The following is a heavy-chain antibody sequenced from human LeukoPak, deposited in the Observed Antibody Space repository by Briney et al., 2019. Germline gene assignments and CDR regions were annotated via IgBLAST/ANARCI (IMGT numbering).Heavy chain of an antibody. Sequence: GASVKVSCKASGYTFTGYYMHWVRQAPGQGLEWMGIINPSGGSTSYAQKFQGRVTMTRDTSTSTVYMELSSLRSEDTAVYYCARESGSRNFDYWGQGTLVTVSS. V-gene: IGHV1-46*03. CDR3: ARESGSRNFDY. J-gene: IGHJ4*02. CDR1: GYTFTGYY. D-gene: IGHD1-26*01. CDR2: INPSGGST.